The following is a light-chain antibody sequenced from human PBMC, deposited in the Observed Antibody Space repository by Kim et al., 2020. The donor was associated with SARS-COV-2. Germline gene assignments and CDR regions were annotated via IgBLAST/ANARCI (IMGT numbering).Light chain of an antibody. CDR2: GTS. CDR3: QQYDRPPYT. Sequence: LSPGERLILSCRAGQSVAVNHLAWFQQEPGQAPRLLIYGTSSRATGIPDRFSGSGSGTDFTLTISRLEPEDSAVYYCQQYDRPPYTFGQGTKLEI. CDR1: QSVAVNH. J-gene: IGKJ2*01. V-gene: IGKV3-20*01.